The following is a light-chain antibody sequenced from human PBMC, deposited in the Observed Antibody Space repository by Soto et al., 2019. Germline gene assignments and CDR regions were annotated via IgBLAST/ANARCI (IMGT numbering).Light chain of an antibody. Sequence: ASVGYTVLITRRASQTISSWLAWYQQKPGKAPKLLIYKASSLESGVPSRFSGSGSGTEFTLTISSLQPDDFTSYYCQQDISYSTRFGQVTKVAIK. CDR1: QTISSW. CDR3: QQDISYSTR. V-gene: IGKV1-5*03. CDR2: KAS. J-gene: IGKJ1*01.